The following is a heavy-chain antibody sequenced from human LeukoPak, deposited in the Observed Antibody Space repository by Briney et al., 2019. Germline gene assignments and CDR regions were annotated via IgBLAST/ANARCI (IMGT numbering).Heavy chain of an antibody. D-gene: IGHD2-2*01. CDR2: ISSSSSYI. V-gene: IGHV3-21*01. CDR3: ARTEYCSSTSCYVGGVFDY. J-gene: IGHJ4*02. CDR1: GFTFSSYS. Sequence: GGSLRLSCAASGFTFSSYSMNWVRQAPGKGLEWVSSISSSSSYIYYADSVKGRFTISRDNAKNSLYLQMNSLRAEDTAVYYCARTEYCSSTSCYVGGVFDYWGQGTLVTVSS.